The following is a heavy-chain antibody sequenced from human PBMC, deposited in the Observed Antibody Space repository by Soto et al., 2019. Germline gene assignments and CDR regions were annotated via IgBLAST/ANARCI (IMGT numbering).Heavy chain of an antibody. D-gene: IGHD3-16*02. V-gene: IGHV4-59*01. J-gene: IGHJ4*02. Sequence: QVQLQESGPGLVKPSETLSLTCTVSGGSISDYQWNWIRQSPGKGLEWIGYIYYSGRTNYNPSLKSRLTISLDTSTKQFPLSLRSVTAADTAVYYCARMRGLGEISPYFDSWGQGTLVTVSS. CDR3: ARMRGLGEISPYFDS. CDR1: GGSISDYQ. CDR2: IYYSGRT.